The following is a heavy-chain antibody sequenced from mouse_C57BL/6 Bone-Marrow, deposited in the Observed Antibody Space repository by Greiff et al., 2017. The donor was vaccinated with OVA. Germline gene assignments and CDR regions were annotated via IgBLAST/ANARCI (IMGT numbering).Heavy chain of an antibody. V-gene: IGHV5-12*01. CDR1: GFTFSDYY. D-gene: IGHD2-4*01. CDR3: ASSIYYDYDGFAY. J-gene: IGHJ3*01. Sequence: EVKLVESGGGLVQPGGSLKLSCAASGFTFSDYYMYWVRQTPEKRLEWVAYISNGGGSTYYPDTVKGRFTISRDNAKNTLYLQMSRLKSEDTAMYYCASSIYYDYDGFAYWGQGTLVTVSA. CDR2: ISNGGGST.